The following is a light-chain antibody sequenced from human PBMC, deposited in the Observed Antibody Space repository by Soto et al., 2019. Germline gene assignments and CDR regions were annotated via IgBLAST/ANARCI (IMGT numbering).Light chain of an antibody. J-gene: IGKJ1*01. Sequence: EIILTQSPVTLSVSPGERATLSCRASQSVGSNLAWYQQKPGQAPRLLIYGASTRATGVPPRFSGSGSGTEFTLTISSLQSEDFATYYCQQLNTYPWTFGQGTKVEIK. V-gene: IGKV3-15*01. CDR2: GAS. CDR1: QSVGSN. CDR3: QQLNTYPWT.